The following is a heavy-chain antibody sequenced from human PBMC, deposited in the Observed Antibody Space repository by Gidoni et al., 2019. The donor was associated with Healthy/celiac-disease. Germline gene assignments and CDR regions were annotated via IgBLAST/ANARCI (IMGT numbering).Heavy chain of an antibody. J-gene: IGHJ5*02. V-gene: IGHV5-51*01. CDR2: IYPGDSAT. CDR3: ARKSAVAEAWFDP. CDR1: GDSFTSYW. Sequence: EVQLVQSGAEGKKPGEALKISCKGSGDSFTSYWIGWVRQMPGKGREWMGIIYPGDSATRYSPSFQGQVTISADKSISTAYLQWSSLKASDTAMYYCARKSAVAEAWFDPWGQGTLVTVSS. D-gene: IGHD6-19*01.